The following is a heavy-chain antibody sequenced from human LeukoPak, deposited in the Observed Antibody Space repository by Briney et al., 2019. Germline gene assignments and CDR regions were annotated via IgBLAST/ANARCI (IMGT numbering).Heavy chain of an antibody. CDR3: AKAEDSSGYYYPDY. Sequence: TGGSLRLSCAASGSTFSSYAMSWVRQAPGKGLEWVSAISGSGGSTYYADSVKGRFTISRDNSKNTLYLQMNSLRAEDTAVYYCAKAEDSSGYYYPDYWGQGTLVTVSS. V-gene: IGHV3-23*01. CDR1: GSTFSSYA. D-gene: IGHD3-22*01. CDR2: ISGSGGST. J-gene: IGHJ4*02.